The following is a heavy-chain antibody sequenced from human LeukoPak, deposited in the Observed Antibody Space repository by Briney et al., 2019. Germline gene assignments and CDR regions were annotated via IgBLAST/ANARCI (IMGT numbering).Heavy chain of an antibody. CDR2: IKQDGSQK. V-gene: IGHV3-7*01. J-gene: IGHJ6*03. Sequence: GGSLRLSCAASGFTFSSYWMTWVRQAPGKGLEWVANIKQDGSQKDYVDSVKGRFTISRDNAKNPLYLQMNSLRAEDTAVYYCARNYFDSSGFYYYYYYYMDVWGKGTTVTVSS. CDR3: ARNYFDSSGFYYYYYYYMDV. D-gene: IGHD3-22*01. CDR1: GFTFSSYW.